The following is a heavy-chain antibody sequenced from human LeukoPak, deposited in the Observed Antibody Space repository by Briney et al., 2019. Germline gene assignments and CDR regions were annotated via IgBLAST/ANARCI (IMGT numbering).Heavy chain of an antibody. Sequence: PGGSLRLSCAASGFTFSNFGMHWVRQAPGKGLEWLAVIYYDGSDQSYADSVKGRFTISRDNSKNTLYLQMGSLRVDDTAVYYCAKGARDWILRYYFDSWGKGTLVTVSS. V-gene: IGHV3-33*06. D-gene: IGHD2-21*02. CDR2: IYYDGSDQ. J-gene: IGHJ4*02. CDR3: AKGARDWILRYYFDS. CDR1: GFTFSNFG.